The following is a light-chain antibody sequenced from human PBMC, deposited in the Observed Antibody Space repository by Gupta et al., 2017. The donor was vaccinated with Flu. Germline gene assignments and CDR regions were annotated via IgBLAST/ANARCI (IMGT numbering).Light chain of an antibody. CDR3: MQALQTPPIT. Sequence: DIVMTQSPLSLPVTPGEPASITCRSSQSLLHSNGYKYLDWSLQQTGKSPQLLIYLGSHRPSWGPARFSGSRSATDVTLKISRVVAADVGVYYCMQALQTPPITFGQGTRLEIK. J-gene: IGKJ5*01. CDR1: QSLLHSNGYKY. V-gene: IGKV2-28*01. CDR2: LGS.